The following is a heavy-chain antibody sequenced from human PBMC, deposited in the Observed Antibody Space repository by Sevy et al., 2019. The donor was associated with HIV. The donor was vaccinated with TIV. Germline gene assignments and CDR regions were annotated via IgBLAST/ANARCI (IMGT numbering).Heavy chain of an antibody. J-gene: IGHJ4*02. D-gene: IGHD2-15*01. CDR2: ISYDGSNK. Sequence: GGSLRLSCAASGFTFSSYAMHWVRQAPGKGLEWVAVISYDGSNKYYADSVKARFTISRDNSKNTLYLQMNSLRAEDTAVYYCARSGDIVVVVAATRSFDYWGQGTLVTVSS. V-gene: IGHV3-30*04. CDR3: ARSGDIVVVVAATRSFDY. CDR1: GFTFSSYA.